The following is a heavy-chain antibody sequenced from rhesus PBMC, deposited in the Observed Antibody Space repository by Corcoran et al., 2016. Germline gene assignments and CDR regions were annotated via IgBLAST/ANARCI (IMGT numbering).Heavy chain of an antibody. Sequence: QVQLQASGPGLVQPSETLSLTCAVSGGSFSASYWGWLRHPPGTGLECIGYISGSSGSTDYNPSLKSRVTLSVDTSKNQLSLKLSSVTAAGTAVYYCARVSRGSWYYFDYWGQGVLVTVSS. CDR3: ARVSRGSWYYFDY. J-gene: IGHJ4*01. V-gene: IGHV4-165*01. D-gene: IGHD6-25*01. CDR1: GGSFSASY. CDR2: ISGSSGST.